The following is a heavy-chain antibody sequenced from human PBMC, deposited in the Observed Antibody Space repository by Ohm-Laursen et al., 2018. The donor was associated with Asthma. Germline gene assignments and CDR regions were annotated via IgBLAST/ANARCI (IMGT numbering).Heavy chain of an antibody. J-gene: IGHJ4*02. CDR3: ARDVMEWYLPAFDF. CDR2: SGTYFDGGLK. D-gene: IGHD3-3*01. Sequence: SSLRLSCAASGFTFSSYAIHWVRQAPGKGLEWVAVSGTYFDGGLKYYADSVNGRFTVSRDDSKNTLYLQMNSLRPDDTAVYYCARDVMEWYLPAFDFWGQGTLVTVSS. CDR1: GFTFSSYA. V-gene: IGHV3-30-3*01.